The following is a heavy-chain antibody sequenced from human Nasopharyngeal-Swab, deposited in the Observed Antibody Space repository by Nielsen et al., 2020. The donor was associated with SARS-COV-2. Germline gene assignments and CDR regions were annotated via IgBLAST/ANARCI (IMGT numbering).Heavy chain of an antibody. J-gene: IGHJ4*02. CDR2: IKAGNGNT. D-gene: IGHD3-16*02. V-gene: IGHV1-3*01. Sequence: WVRQAPGQRLEWMGWIKAGNGNTKYSQKFQGRVTITRDTSASTAYMELSSLRSEDTAVYYCARDHPYDYIWGSYPTYYFDYWGQGTLVTVSS. CDR3: ARDHPYDYIWGSYPTYYFDY.